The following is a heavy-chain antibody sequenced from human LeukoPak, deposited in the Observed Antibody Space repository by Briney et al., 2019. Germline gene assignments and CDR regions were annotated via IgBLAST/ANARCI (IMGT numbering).Heavy chain of an antibody. CDR3: ASKSIAAAGSPSDY. J-gene: IGHJ4*02. V-gene: IGHV1-46*01. D-gene: IGHD6-13*01. Sequence: GALVTVSCKASGYTFTSYYMHWVRQAPGQGLEWMGIINPSGGSTSYAQKFQGRVTMTRDMSTSTVYMELSSLRSEDTAVYYCASKSIAAAGSPSDYWGQGTLVTVSS. CDR1: GYTFTSYY. CDR2: INPSGGST.